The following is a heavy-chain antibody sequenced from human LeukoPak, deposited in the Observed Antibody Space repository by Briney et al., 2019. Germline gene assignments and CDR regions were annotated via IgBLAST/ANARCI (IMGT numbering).Heavy chain of an antibody. D-gene: IGHD2-21*02. V-gene: IGHV3-23*01. CDR1: GFTFSSYA. Sequence: TGGSLRLSCAASGFTFSSYAMSWVRQAPGKGLEWVSAISGSGGSTYYADSVKGRFTISRDNSKNTLYLQMNSLRAGDTAVYYCAKDESVVTAPQGYFDYWGQGTLVTVSS. J-gene: IGHJ4*02. CDR3: AKDESVVTAPQGYFDY. CDR2: ISGSGGST.